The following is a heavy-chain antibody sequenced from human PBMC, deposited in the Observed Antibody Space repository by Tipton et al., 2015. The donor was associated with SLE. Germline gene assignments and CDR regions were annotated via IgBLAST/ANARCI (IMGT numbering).Heavy chain of an antibody. CDR2: IYYGGST. CDR1: GSSIRRSSHY. J-gene: IGHJ4*02. D-gene: IGHD4-23*01. CDR3: ATGKGDYFDY. V-gene: IGHV4-39*07. Sequence: TPSLTCSVSGSSIRRSSHYWGWIRQPPGMGLEWIGSIYYGGSTYYNPSLPSRVTISVDTSKNQFSLKLSSVTAADTAVYYCATGKGDYFDYWGQGTLVTVSS.